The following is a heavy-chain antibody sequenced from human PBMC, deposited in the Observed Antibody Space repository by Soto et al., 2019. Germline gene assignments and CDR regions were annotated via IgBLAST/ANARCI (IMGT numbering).Heavy chain of an antibody. CDR1: GYTFTSYA. Sequence: ASVKVSCKASGYTFTSYAMHWVRQAPGQRLEWMGWINAGNGNTKYSQKFQGRVTITRDTSASTAYMELSSLRSEDTAVYYCARDHYDFWSGYRSGPFEYWGQGTLVTVSS. D-gene: IGHD3-3*01. CDR2: INAGNGNT. CDR3: ARDHYDFWSGYRSGPFEY. J-gene: IGHJ4*02. V-gene: IGHV1-3*01.